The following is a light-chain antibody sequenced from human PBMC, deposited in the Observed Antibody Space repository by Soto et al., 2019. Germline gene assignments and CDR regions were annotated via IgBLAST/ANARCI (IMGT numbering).Light chain of an antibody. CDR2: LNSDGSH. Sequence: QLVLTQSPSASASLGASVKLTCTLSSGHSSYAIAWHQQQPEKGPRYLMKLNSDGSHSKGDGIPDRFSGSSSGAERYLTISSHHSEDQADYYCQTWGTGIVVFGGGTMLTVL. J-gene: IGLJ3*02. V-gene: IGLV4-69*01. CDR1: SGHSSYA. CDR3: QTWGTGIVV.